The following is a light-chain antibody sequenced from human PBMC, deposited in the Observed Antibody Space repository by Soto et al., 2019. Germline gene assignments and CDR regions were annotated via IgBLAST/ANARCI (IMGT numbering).Light chain of an antibody. CDR3: CSYTSSTTPL. J-gene: IGLJ2*01. Sequence: QSVLTQPPSASGSPGQSVAISCTGTSSDVGGYNYVSWYQQHPGKAPKLMIYEVNKRPSGVPDRFSGSKSGNTASLTVSGLQAEDEADYYCCSYTSSTTPLFGGGTKVTVL. CDR2: EVN. V-gene: IGLV2-8*01. CDR1: SSDVGGYNY.